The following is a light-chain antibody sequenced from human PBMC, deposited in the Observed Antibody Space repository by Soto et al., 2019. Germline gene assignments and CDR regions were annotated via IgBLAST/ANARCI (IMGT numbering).Light chain of an antibody. CDR1: QSVSSY. CDR3: QQYNEWPPFT. V-gene: IGKV3-15*01. J-gene: IGKJ5*01. CDR2: AAS. Sequence: ETVMTQSPATLSLSPGERATLSCRASQSVSSYLAWYQQKSGQAPRLVIYAASTRATGIPDRFSGSVSGTEFTLTISSLQSEDFAVYYCQQYNEWPPFTFGQGTRLEIK.